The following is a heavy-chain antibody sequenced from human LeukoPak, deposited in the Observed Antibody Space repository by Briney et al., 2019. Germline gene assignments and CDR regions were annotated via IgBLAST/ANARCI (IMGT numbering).Heavy chain of an antibody. D-gene: IGHD1-14*01. CDR3: ARRCFRKGSFDY. CDR1: GLSFSSQA. V-gene: IGHV4-39*01. Sequence: PGGSLRLSCAASGLSFSSQAMTWVRQPPGKGLEWIGSIYYSGSTYYNPSLKSRVTISVDTSKNQFSLKLSSVTAADTAVYYCARRCFRKGSFDYWGQGTLVTVSS. CDR2: IYYSGST. J-gene: IGHJ4*02.